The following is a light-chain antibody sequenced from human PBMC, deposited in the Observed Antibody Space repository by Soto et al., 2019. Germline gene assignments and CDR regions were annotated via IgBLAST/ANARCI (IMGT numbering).Light chain of an antibody. CDR3: AAWDDSLNVWV. Sequence: QSVLTQPPSASGTPGQRVTISCSGSSSNIGSNTVNWYQQLPGTSPKLLIYRNNQRPSGVADRFSGSKSGTSASLAISGLQSEDEADYYCAAWDDSLNVWVFGGGTKLTV. J-gene: IGLJ3*02. CDR2: RNN. CDR1: SSNIGSNT. V-gene: IGLV1-44*01.